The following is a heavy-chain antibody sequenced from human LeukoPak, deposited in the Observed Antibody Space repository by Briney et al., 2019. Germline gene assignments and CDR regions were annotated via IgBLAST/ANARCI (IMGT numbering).Heavy chain of an antibody. CDR1: GYTFTGYY. D-gene: IGHD1-26*01. J-gene: IGHJ5*02. Sequence: ASVKVSCKASGYTFTGYYMHWVRQARGQGLEWMGWINPNSGGTNYAQKFQGRVTMTRDTSTSTVYMELSSLRSEDTAVYYCARDLVGATTMGLDPWGQGTLVTVSS. CDR2: INPNSGGT. V-gene: IGHV1-2*02. CDR3: ARDLVGATTMGLDP.